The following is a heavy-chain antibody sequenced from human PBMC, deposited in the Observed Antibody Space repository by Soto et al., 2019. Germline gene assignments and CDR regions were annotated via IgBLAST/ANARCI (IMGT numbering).Heavy chain of an antibody. CDR2: ISYDGSNK. V-gene: IGHV3-30-3*01. Sequence: QVQLVESGGGVVQPGRSLRLSCAASGFTFSSYAMHWVRQAPGKGLEWVAVISYDGSNKYYADSVKGRFTISRDNSKNTLYRQMNSLRAEDTAVYYCARDGRWDDSSGYSYFDYWGQGTLVTVSS. J-gene: IGHJ4*02. CDR1: GFTFSSYA. D-gene: IGHD3-22*01. CDR3: ARDGRWDDSSGYSYFDY.